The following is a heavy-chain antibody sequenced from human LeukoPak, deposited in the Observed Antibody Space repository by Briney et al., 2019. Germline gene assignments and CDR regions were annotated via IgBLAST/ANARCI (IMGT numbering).Heavy chain of an antibody. D-gene: IGHD1-26*01. CDR3: ASLGSYSFGN. J-gene: IGHJ4*02. Sequence: SVKVSCKASGDTFSSYAISWVRQAPGQGLEWMGRIIPILGIANYAQKFQGRVTITADKSTSTAYMELSSLRSEDTAVYYCASLGSYSFGNWGQGTLVTVSS. CDR2: IIPILGIA. V-gene: IGHV1-69*04. CDR1: GDTFSSYA.